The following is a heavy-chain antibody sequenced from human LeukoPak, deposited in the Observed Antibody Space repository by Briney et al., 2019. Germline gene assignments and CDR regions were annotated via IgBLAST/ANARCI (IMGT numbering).Heavy chain of an antibody. CDR1: GGSISSGGYY. V-gene: IGHV4-30-2*01. CDR2: IYHSGST. Sequence: SQTLSLTCTVSGGSISSGGYYWSWIRQPPGKGLEWIGYIYHSGSTYYNPSLKSRVTISVDRSKNQFSLKLSSVTAADTAGYYCARAPTRVVDYSLTHWFDPWGQGTLVTVSS. J-gene: IGHJ5*02. CDR3: ARAPTRVVDYSLTHWFDP. D-gene: IGHD4-11*01.